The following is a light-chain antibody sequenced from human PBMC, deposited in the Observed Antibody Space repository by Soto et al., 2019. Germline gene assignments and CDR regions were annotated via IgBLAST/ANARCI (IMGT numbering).Light chain of an antibody. Sequence: IHLTHAPSSLSASVLYRVTITFLASQGINNFLAWYQQKPGKAPKLLIYAASTLQSGVPSRFSGSGSGTDFTLTISSLQPEDFATYYCQQLESYPSTFGGGTKVDIK. CDR1: QGINNF. CDR2: AAS. J-gene: IGKJ4*01. CDR3: QQLESYPST. V-gene: IGKV1-9*01.